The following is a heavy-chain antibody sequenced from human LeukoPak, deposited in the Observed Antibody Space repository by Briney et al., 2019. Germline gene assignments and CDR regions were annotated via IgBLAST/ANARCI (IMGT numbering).Heavy chain of an antibody. CDR2: INSDGSST. D-gene: IGHD3-16*01. CDR3: ARPYAPLDYFDY. CDR1: GFTFSRYW. Sequence: GGSLRLSCAASGFTFSRYWMHWVRQAPGKGLVWVSRINSDGSSTSYADSVKGRFTISGDNAKKTLYLQMNSLRAEDTAVYYCARPYAPLDYFDYWGQGTLVTVSS. J-gene: IGHJ4*02. V-gene: IGHV3-74*01.